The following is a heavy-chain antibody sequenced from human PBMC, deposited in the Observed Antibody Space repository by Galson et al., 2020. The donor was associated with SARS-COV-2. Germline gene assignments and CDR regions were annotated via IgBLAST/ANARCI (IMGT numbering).Heavy chain of an antibody. J-gene: IGHJ4*02. D-gene: IGHD3-9*01. CDR2: ISAYNGNT. CDR3: AREFSQGGYDILTGGFDY. V-gene: IGHV1-18*01. Sequence: ASVKVSCKASGYTFTSYGISWVRQAPGQGLEWMGWISAYNGNTNYAQKLQGRVTMTTDTSTSTAYMELRSLRSDDTAVYYCAREFSQGGYDILTGGFDYWGQGTLVTVSS. CDR1: GYTFTSYG.